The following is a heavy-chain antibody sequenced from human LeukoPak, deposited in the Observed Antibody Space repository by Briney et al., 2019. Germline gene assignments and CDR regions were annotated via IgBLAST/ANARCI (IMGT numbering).Heavy chain of an antibody. CDR3: AKDRHYESNVLGY. V-gene: IGHV3-30*18. J-gene: IGHJ4*02. CDR2: ISYDGSNK. CDR1: GFTFSSYD. D-gene: IGHD3-22*01. Sequence: PGGSLRLSCAASGFTFSSYDMHWVRQALGKGLELVAVISYDGSNKYYADSVKGRVTISRDNSKSTLYLQMNSLRAEDTAAYYCAKDRHYESNVLGYWGQGTLVTVSS.